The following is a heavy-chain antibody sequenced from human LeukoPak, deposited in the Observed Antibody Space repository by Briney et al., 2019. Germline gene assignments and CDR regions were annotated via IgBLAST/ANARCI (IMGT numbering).Heavy chain of an antibody. Sequence: GASVKVSCKASGYTFTGYYMHWVRRAPGQGLEWMGWINPNSGGTNYAQKFQGRVTMTRDTSISTAYMELSRLRSDDTAVYYCARTRSSAYPSGYIDYWGQGTLVTVSS. CDR3: ARTRSSAYPSGYIDY. V-gene: IGHV1-2*02. D-gene: IGHD3-22*01. CDR1: GYTFTGYY. J-gene: IGHJ4*02. CDR2: INPNSGGT.